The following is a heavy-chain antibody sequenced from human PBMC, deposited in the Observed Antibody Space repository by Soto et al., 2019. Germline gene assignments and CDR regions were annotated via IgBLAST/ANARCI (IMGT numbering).Heavy chain of an antibody. CDR3: ARHGYSSGWYASWDS. Sequence: PSETLSLTCTLSSGSISNYYWSWIRQPPGKGLEWIGYIYYSGTTNYNPSLKSRVTISVDTSKNQFSLKLSSVTAADTAVYYCARHGYSSGWYASWDSWGRGTLVTVSS. J-gene: IGHJ4*02. CDR1: SGSISNYY. D-gene: IGHD6-19*01. V-gene: IGHV4-59*08. CDR2: IYYSGTT.